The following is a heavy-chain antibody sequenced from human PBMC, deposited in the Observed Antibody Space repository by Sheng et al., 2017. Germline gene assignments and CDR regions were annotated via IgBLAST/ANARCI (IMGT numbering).Heavy chain of an antibody. D-gene: IGHD6-6*01. Sequence: EVQLVESGGGLVQPGGSLRLSCAASGFSFSTYEMNWVRQAPGKGLEWVSYISLGSRKMYYSDSVKGRFTISRDNRKNSLYLQMNSLRGDDTAVYYCARDSGISSSFDHWGQGILVTVSS. CDR2: ISLGSRKM. CDR3: ARDSGISSSFDH. J-gene: IGHJ4*02. CDR1: GFSFSTYE. V-gene: IGHV3-48*03.